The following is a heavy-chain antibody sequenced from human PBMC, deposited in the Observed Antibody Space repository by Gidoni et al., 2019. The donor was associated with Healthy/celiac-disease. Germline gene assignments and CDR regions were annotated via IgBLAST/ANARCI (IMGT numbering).Heavy chain of an antibody. V-gene: IGHV3-30-3*01. D-gene: IGHD2-15*01. Sequence: QVQLVESGGGVVLTGRSLRLSCAAPGLTFSSYAMHWVRQAPGQGLEWVAVISYDGSNKYYADSVKGRFTISRDNSKNTLYLQMNSLRAEDTAVYYCARVAFHGGLAYWGQGTLVTVSS. CDR2: ISYDGSNK. CDR1: GLTFSSYA. CDR3: ARVAFHGGLAY. J-gene: IGHJ4*02.